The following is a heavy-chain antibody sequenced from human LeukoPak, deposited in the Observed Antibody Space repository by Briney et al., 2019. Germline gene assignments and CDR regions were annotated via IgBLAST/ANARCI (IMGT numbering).Heavy chain of an antibody. Sequence: PGGSLRLSCAASGFTFSDAWVSWVRQAPGMGLEWVGRIKSKTDGGTTDYAAPVKGRFTISRDDSKNTLYLQMNSLKTEDTAIYFCTTWVDYYGSGSYSTVDYWGQGTLVTVSS. CDR3: TTWVDYYGSGSYSTVDY. J-gene: IGHJ4*02. D-gene: IGHD3-10*01. CDR2: IKSKTDGGTT. CDR1: GFTFSDAW. V-gene: IGHV3-15*01.